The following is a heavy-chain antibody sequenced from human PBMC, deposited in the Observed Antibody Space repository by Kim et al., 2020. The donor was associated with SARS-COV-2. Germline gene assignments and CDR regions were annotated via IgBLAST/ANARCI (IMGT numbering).Heavy chain of an antibody. CDR1: GGSISSSSYY. D-gene: IGHD3-22*01. CDR2: IYYSGST. V-gene: IGHV4-39*01. Sequence: SETLSLTCTVSGGSISSSSYYWGWIRQPPGKGLEWIGSIYYSGSTYYNPSLKSRVTISVDTSKNQFSLKLSSVTAADTAVYYCAIRFGSWLSLYYFDYWGQGTLVTVSS. J-gene: IGHJ4*02. CDR3: AIRFGSWLSLYYFDY.